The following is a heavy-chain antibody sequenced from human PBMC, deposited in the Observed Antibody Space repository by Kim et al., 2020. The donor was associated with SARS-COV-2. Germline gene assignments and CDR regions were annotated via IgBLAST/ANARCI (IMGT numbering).Heavy chain of an antibody. Sequence: DSVKGRFTICRDNAKNSLHLQMNSLRAEDTAVYYCAKEYGSGSYSGFDIWGQGTMVTVSS. J-gene: IGHJ3*02. V-gene: IGHV3-11*06. CDR3: AKEYGSGSYSGFDI. D-gene: IGHD3-10*01.